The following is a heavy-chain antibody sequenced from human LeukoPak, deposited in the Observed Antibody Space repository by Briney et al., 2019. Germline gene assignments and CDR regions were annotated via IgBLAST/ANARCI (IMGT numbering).Heavy chain of an antibody. CDR2: IYYSGST. V-gene: IGHV4-61*01. Sequence: SETLSLTCTVPGGSVSSDNYHWSWIRQPPGKGLEWIGYIYYSGSTKYNPSLKSRVTISVDTSKNQVSLKLTSVTAADTAVYYCARQSRYSYGSEWYFDLWGRGTLVTVSS. J-gene: IGHJ2*01. CDR1: GGSVSSDNYH. CDR3: ARQSRYSYGSEWYFDL. D-gene: IGHD5-18*01.